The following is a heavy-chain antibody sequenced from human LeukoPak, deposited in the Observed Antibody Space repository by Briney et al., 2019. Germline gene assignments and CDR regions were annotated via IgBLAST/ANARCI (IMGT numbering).Heavy chain of an antibody. CDR2: TYNRSKRNT. CDR3: SRQRSTSTYYFGLDV. J-gene: IGHJ6*02. D-gene: IGHD6-6*01. Sequence: SQTLSLTCAISGDTVSSNTAAWNWNKQSPSRGLEWLGRTYNRSKRNTDYAASVQNRITINPDTSTNQFSLQLKSASPEDTAVYYCSRQRSTSTYYFGLDVWGQGTTVTVSS. V-gene: IGHV6-1*01. CDR1: GDTVSSNTAA.